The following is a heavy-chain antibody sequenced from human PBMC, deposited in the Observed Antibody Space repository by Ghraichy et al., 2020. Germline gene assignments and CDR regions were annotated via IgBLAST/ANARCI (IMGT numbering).Heavy chain of an antibody. Sequence: SETLSLTCTVSGGSISSYYWSWIRQPPGKGLEWIGYIYYSGSTNYNPSLKSRVTISVDTSKNQFSLKLSSVTAADTSVYYCARGESSSWVFDYWGQGTLGTVSS. CDR1: GGSISSYY. D-gene: IGHD6-13*01. CDR3: ARGESSSWVFDY. J-gene: IGHJ4*02. CDR2: IYYSGST. V-gene: IGHV4-59*01.